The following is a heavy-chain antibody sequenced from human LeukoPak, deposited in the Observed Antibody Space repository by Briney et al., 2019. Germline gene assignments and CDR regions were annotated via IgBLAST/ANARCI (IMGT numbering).Heavy chain of an antibody. V-gene: IGHV3-30*03. Sequence: GGSLRLSCAASGFTFSSYGMHWVRQAPGKGLEWVAVISYDGTTKYYGDSVKGRFTISRDNAKNSLYLQMNSLNAEDTAVYYCARDYGGSSPFDYWGQGTLVTVSS. J-gene: IGHJ4*02. CDR2: ISYDGTTK. CDR3: ARDYGGSSPFDY. CDR1: GFTFSSYG. D-gene: IGHD4-23*01.